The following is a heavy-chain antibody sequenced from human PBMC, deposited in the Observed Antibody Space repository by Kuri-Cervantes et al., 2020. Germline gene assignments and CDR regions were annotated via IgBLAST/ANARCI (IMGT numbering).Heavy chain of an antibody. V-gene: IGHV4-38-2*02. Sequence: SQTLSLTCAVSGYSISSGYYWGWIRQPPGKGLEWIGSIYHSGSTYYNPSLKSRVTISVDTSKNQFSLKLSSVTAADTAVYYCARDLFQYSGAGYWGQGTLVTVSS. CDR3: ARDLFQYSGAGY. J-gene: IGHJ4*02. CDR2: IYHSGST. CDR1: GYSISSGYY. D-gene: IGHD2/OR15-2a*01.